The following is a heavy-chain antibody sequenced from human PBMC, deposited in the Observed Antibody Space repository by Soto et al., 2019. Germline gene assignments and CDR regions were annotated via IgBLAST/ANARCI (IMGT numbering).Heavy chain of an antibody. CDR2: ISSSSSYI. J-gene: IGHJ4*02. Sequence: GGSLRLSCAASGFTFSSYSMNWVRQAPGKGLEWVSSISSSSSYIYYADSVKGRFTISRDNAKNSLYLQMNSLRAEDTAVYYCARDSNWNQRRFDYWGQGTLVTVSS. CDR3: ARDSNWNQRRFDY. V-gene: IGHV3-21*01. CDR1: GFTFSSYS. D-gene: IGHD1-20*01.